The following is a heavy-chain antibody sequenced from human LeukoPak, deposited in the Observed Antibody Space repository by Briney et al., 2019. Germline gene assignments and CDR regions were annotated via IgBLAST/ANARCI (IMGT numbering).Heavy chain of an antibody. V-gene: IGHV3-53*01. CDR1: GFTVSSNY. Sequence: PGGSLRLSCAASGFTVSSNYMSWVRQAPGKGLEWVSVIYSGGSTHYADSVKGRFTISRDNSKNTLYLQMNSLRAEDTAVYYCARDYGDYGGPFDYWGQGTLVTVSS. CDR2: IYSGGST. D-gene: IGHD4-17*01. J-gene: IGHJ4*02. CDR3: ARDYGDYGGPFDY.